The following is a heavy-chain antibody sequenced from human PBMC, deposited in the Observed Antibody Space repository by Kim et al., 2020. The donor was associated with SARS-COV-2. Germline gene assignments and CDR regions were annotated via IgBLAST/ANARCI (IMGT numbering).Heavy chain of an antibody. CDR2: FDPEDGET. J-gene: IGHJ5*02. Sequence: ASVKVSCKVSGYTLTELSMHWVRQAPGKGLEWMGGFDPEDGETIYAQKFQGRVTMTEDTSTDTAYMELSSLRSEDTAVYYCATTVSRPTGREINWFDPWGQGTLVTVSS. CDR1: GYTLTELS. V-gene: IGHV1-24*01. D-gene: IGHD1-1*01. CDR3: ATTVSRPTGREINWFDP.